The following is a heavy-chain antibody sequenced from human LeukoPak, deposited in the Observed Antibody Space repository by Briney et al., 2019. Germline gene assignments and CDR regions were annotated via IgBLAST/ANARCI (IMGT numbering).Heavy chain of an antibody. J-gene: IGHJ4*02. V-gene: IGHV3-23*01. CDR1: GFAFGSYA. Sequence: GGSLRLSCAASGFAFGSYAMSWVRQAPGKGLEWVSSLSASGANIHYTDSVKGRFAFSRDNSKNTLYLQMNRLRAEDTALYYCAKVGDYYDGGGYYWEYYFDSWGRGTLVTVSS. CDR2: LSASGANI. CDR3: AKVGDYYDGGGYYWEYYFDS. D-gene: IGHD3-22*01.